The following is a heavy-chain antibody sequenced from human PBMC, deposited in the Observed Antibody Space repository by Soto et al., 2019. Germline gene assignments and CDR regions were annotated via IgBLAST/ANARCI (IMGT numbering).Heavy chain of an antibody. CDR3: ARVKFGYCSSTSCPDSWFDP. CDR1: GGSISSYY. J-gene: IGHJ5*02. Sequence: QVQLQESGPGLVKPSETLSLTCTVSGGSISSYYWSWIRQPPGKGLEWIGYIYYSGSTNYNPSLKSRVTISVDTSKNRFSLKLSSVTAADTAVYYCARVKFGYCSSTSCPDSWFDPWGQGTLVTVSS. V-gene: IGHV4-59*01. CDR2: IYYSGST. D-gene: IGHD2-2*01.